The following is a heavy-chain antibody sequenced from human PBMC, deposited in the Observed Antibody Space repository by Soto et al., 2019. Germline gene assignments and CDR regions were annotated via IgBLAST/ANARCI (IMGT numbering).Heavy chain of an antibody. Sequence: QVHLVESGGGVVQPGRSLRLSCVASGFNFKAYGMHWVRQAPGKGLEWVAVISTDGTNQHHADSVKGRFTISRDNFKNPLYLQMNSLRPEDPAVYFCAVGGGDLSLTPFDYWGQGTLVTVSS. CDR2: ISTDGTNQ. CDR1: GFNFKAYG. D-gene: IGHD3-16*02. J-gene: IGHJ4*02. V-gene: IGHV3-30-3*01. CDR3: AVGGGDLSLTPFDY.